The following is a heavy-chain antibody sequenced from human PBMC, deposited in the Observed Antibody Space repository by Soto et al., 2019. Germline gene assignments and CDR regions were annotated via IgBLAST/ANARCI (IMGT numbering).Heavy chain of an antibody. CDR3: ARGVRGSYYADYFDY. D-gene: IGHD1-26*01. J-gene: IGHJ4*02. CDR1: GFTFSSYG. Sequence: GGSLRLSCAASGFTFSSYGMHWVRQAPGKGLEWVAVIWYDGSNKYYADSVKGRFTISRDNSKNTLYLQMNSLRAEDTAVYYCARGVRGSYYADYFDYWGQGTLVTVSS. CDR2: IWYDGSNK. V-gene: IGHV3-33*01.